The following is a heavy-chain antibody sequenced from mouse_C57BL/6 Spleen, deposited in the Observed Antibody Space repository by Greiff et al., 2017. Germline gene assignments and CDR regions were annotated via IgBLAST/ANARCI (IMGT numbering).Heavy chain of an antibody. CDR2: ISSGGSYT. Sequence: EVMLVESGGDLVKPGGSLKLSCAASGFTFSSYGMSWVRQTPDKRLEWVATISSGGSYTDYPDSVKGRFTISRDNAKNTLYLQMSSLKSEDTAMYYCARLGSYYLDYWGQGTTLTVSS. CDR3: ARLGSYYLDY. V-gene: IGHV5-6*01. CDR1: GFTFSSYG. J-gene: IGHJ2*01.